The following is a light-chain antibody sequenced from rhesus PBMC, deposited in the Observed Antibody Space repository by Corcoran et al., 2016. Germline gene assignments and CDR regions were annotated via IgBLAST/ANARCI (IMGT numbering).Light chain of an antibody. CDR2: VAS. V-gene: IGKV1-36*01. Sequence: DIQMTQSPSSLSASVGDRVTITCRASQGISNYLSWYQQKQGKASKRLIYVASSLESGVPSRFSGSGSGTEFTLTISSLQPEDFASYYCLQYDDLPFTFGPGTKLDIK. CDR3: LQYDDLPFT. J-gene: IGKJ3*01. CDR1: QGISNY.